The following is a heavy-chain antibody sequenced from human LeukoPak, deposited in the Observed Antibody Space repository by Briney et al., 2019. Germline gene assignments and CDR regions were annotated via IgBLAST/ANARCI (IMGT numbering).Heavy chain of an antibody. CDR3: ARAFYDSSGYYASVGY. CDR1: GYTFTGYY. Sequence: ASVKVFCKASGYTFTGYYMHWVRQAPGQGLEWMGWINPNSGGTNYAQKFQGRVTMTRDTSISTAYMELSRLRSDDTAVYYCARAFYDSSGYYASVGYWGQGTLVTVSS. CDR2: INPNSGGT. D-gene: IGHD3-22*01. J-gene: IGHJ4*02. V-gene: IGHV1-2*02.